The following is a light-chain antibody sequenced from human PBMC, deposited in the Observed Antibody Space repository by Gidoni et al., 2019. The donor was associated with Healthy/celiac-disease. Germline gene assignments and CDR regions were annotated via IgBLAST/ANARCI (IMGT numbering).Light chain of an antibody. CDR1: SSDVGGYNY. CDR3: SSYTSSSIVV. CDR2: DVS. J-gene: IGLJ2*01. Sequence: QSALTQPASVSVSPAQSITISCTGTSSDVGGYNYVSWYQQHPGKAPKLMIYDVSNRPSGVSNRFSGSKSGNTASLTISGLQAEDEADYYCSSYTSSSIVVFGGGTKLTVL. V-gene: IGLV2-14*03.